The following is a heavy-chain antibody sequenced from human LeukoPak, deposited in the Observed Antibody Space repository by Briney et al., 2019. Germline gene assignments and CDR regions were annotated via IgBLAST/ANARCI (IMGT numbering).Heavy chain of an antibody. Sequence: PGRSLRLSCAASGFSFSDFGIHWVRQAPGKGLEWVAVLSPHANYEYYADSVQGRFAISRDDSKNTVYLQMNSLRDEETAVYYCARDWIDRSLDYWGLGTLVTLSS. V-gene: IGHV3-33*01. CDR2: LSPHANYE. CDR3: ARDWIDRSLDY. D-gene: IGHD2-2*03. CDR1: GFSFSDFG. J-gene: IGHJ4*02.